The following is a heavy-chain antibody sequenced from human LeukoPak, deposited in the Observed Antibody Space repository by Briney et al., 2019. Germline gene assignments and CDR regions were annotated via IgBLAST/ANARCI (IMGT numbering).Heavy chain of an antibody. CDR2: ISTYNGNT. Sequence: ASVKVSCKASGYTFTNYGVTWVRQAPGQGLEWMGWISTYNGNTNYAQRLQGRVTMTTDTSTSTAYMELRSLRSDDTAVYYCARVYSRLGFDYWGQGTLVTVSS. V-gene: IGHV1-18*01. CDR1: GYTFTNYG. D-gene: IGHD4-11*01. CDR3: ARVYSRLGFDY. J-gene: IGHJ4*02.